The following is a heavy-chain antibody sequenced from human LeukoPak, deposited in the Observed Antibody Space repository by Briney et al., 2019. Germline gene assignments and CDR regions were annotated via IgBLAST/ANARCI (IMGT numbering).Heavy chain of an antibody. J-gene: IGHJ4*02. V-gene: IGHV3-30*18. CDR1: GFTFSTYG. CDR2: ISYDGSNK. Sequence: GGSLRLSCAASGFTFSTYGLHWVRQAPGKGLEWVAVISYDGSNKYYTDSVKGRFTISRGNSKNTLYLQMNSLRAEDTAVYYCAKDFPKNPQIDYWGQGTLVTVSS. CDR3: AKDFPKNPQIDY.